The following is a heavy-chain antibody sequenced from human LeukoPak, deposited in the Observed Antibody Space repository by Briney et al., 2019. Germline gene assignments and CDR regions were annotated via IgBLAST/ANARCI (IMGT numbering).Heavy chain of an antibody. J-gene: IGHJ3*02. V-gene: IGHV3-21*01. CDR2: ISSSSSYI. CDR3: AGDGRGYSYGYDHDAFDI. Sequence: GGSLRLSCAASGFTFSSYSMNWVRQAPGKGLEWVSSISSSSSYIYYADSVEGRFTISRDNAKNSLYLQMNSLRAEDTAVYYCAGDGRGYSYGYDHDAFDIWGQGTMVTVSS. D-gene: IGHD5-18*01. CDR1: GFTFSSYS.